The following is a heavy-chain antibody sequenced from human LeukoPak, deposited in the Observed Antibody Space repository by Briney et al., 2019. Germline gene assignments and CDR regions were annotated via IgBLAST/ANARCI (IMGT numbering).Heavy chain of an antibody. V-gene: IGHV1-3*01. D-gene: IGHD3-10*01. CDR2: INAGNGNT. CDR3: ARVTGVYYGSGSYLY. CDR1: GYTFTSYA. J-gene: IGHJ4*02. Sequence: ASVKVSCKASGYTFTSYAMHWVRQAPGQRLEWIGWINAGNGNTKYSQKFQGRVTITRDTSASTAYMELSSLRSEDTAVYYCARVTGVYYGSGSYLYWGQGTLVTVSS.